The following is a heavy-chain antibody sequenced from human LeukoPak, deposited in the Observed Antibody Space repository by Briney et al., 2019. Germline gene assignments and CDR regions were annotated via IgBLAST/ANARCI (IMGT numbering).Heavy chain of an antibody. J-gene: IGHJ5*02. Sequence: GGSLRLSCVAYGFNFRDYSMNWARQAPGKGLDWVSGISGTSSYMYYGDSMKGRFTVSRDNAKNSLYLQMESLRVEDTAVYYCARDLHYYGSGPWGQGTLVTVSS. CDR1: GFNFRDYS. V-gene: IGHV3-21*01. D-gene: IGHD3-10*01. CDR3: ARDLHYYGSGP. CDR2: ISGTSSYM.